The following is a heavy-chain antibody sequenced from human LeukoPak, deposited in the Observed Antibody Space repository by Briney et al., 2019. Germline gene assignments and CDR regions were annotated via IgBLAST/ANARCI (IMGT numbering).Heavy chain of an antibody. J-gene: IGHJ4*02. D-gene: IGHD6-13*01. V-gene: IGHV4-39*07. CDR3: ARMYSSSSYFDY. Sequence: SETLSLTCTVSGGSISSSSYHWGWIRQPPGKGLEWIGSIYYSGSTYYNPSLKSRVTISVDTSKNQFSLKLSSVTAADTAVYYCARMYSSSSYFDYWGQGTLVTVSS. CDR2: IYYSGST. CDR1: GGSISSSSYH.